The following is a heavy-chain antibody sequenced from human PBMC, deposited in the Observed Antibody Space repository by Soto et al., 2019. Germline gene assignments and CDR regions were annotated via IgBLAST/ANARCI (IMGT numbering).Heavy chain of an antibody. D-gene: IGHD2-15*01. Sequence: VQLVQSGAEVKKPGSSVKVSCKASGGTFSSYAISGVRQAPGQGLEWMGGIIPIFGTANYAQKFQGRVTITADESTSTAYMELSSLRSEDTAVYYCASTNIVVVVAANYYGMDVWGQGTTVTVSS. CDR1: GGTFSSYA. V-gene: IGHV1-69*01. CDR3: ASTNIVVVVAANYYGMDV. J-gene: IGHJ6*02. CDR2: IIPIFGTA.